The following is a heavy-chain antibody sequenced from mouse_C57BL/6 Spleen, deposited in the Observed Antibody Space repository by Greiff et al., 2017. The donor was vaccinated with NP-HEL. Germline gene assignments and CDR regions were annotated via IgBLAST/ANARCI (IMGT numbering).Heavy chain of an antibody. CDR1: GYTFTDYE. D-gene: IGHD1-1*01. Sequence: VQLQQSGAELVRPGASVTLSCKASGYTFTDYEMHWVKQTPVHGLEWIGAIDPETGGTAYNQKFKGKAILTADKSSSTAYMELRSLTTEDSAVYYCTREFTTVVAKGYFDVWGTGTTVTVSS. V-gene: IGHV1-15*01. CDR2: IDPETGGT. J-gene: IGHJ1*03. CDR3: TREFTTVVAKGYFDV.